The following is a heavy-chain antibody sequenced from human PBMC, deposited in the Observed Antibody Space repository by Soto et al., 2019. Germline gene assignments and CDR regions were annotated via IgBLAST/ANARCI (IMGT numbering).Heavy chain of an antibody. D-gene: IGHD3-16*01. V-gene: IGHV2-5*02. CDR3: AHSRYVCILIFRSWYFVF. J-gene: IGHJ4*02. CDR1: GFSLSTSGVG. Sequence: QITLKESGPTLVKPTQTLTLTCTFSGFSLSTSGVGVGWIRQPPGKALEWLALIYWDDDKRYSPSLKSRLTITKDTSKNQVVLTMTYMDPVDTATYYFAHSRYVCILIFRSWYFVFWVLLTLVTFSS. CDR2: IYWDDDK.